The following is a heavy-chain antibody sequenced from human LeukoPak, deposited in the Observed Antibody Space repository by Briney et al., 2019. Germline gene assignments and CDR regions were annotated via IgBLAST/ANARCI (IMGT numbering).Heavy chain of an antibody. CDR3: ARKYFDVVVPAATNYYYYGMDV. CDR2: IYYSGST. V-gene: IGHV4-39*01. CDR1: GGSISSSSYY. J-gene: IGHJ6*02. D-gene: IGHD2-2*01. Sequence: SETLSLTCTVSGGSISSSSYYWGWIRQPPGKGLEWIGSIYYSGSTYYNPSLKSRVTISVDTSKNQFSLTLSSVTAADTAVYYCARKYFDVVVPAATNYYYYGMDVWGQGTTVTVSS.